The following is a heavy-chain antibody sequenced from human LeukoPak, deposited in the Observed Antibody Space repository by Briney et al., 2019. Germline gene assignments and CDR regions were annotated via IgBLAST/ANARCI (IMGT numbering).Heavy chain of an antibody. Sequence: TGGSLRLSCVASGFTFSSYAMHWVRQAPGKGLEYVSSISSDGGNTYYANSVRGRFTISRDNSKNTLYLQMGSLRAEDMAVYYCARDERDGYINYWGQGTLVTVSS. J-gene: IGHJ4*02. CDR1: GFTFSSYA. CDR2: ISSDGGNT. D-gene: IGHD5-24*01. CDR3: ARDERDGYINY. V-gene: IGHV3-64*01.